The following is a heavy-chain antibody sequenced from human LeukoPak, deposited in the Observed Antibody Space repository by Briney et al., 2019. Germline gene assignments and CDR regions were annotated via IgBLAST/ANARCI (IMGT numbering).Heavy chain of an antibody. D-gene: IGHD1-1*01. CDR2: IIPIFGTA. CDR1: GGTFSSYA. CDR3: ARDHGTTNYYMDV. Sequence: ASVTVSFKSSGGTFSSYAISWVRQAPGQGLEWMGGIIPIFGTANYAQKFQGRVTITTDESTSTAYMELSSLRSEDTAVYYCARDHGTTNYYMDVWGKGTTVTVSS. J-gene: IGHJ6*03. V-gene: IGHV1-69*05.